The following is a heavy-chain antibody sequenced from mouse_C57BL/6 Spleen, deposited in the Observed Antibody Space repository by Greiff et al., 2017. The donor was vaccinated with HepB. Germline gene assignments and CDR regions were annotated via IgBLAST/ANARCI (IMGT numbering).Heavy chain of an antibody. CDR1: GYTFTSYW. J-gene: IGHJ2*01. V-gene: IGHV1-64*01. D-gene: IGHD2-5*01. Sequence: QVQLKQPGAELVKPGASVKLSCKASGYTFTSYWMHWVKQRPGQGLEWIGMIHPNSGSTNYNEKFKSKATLTVDKSSSTAYMQLSSLTSEDSAVYYCARSNSKPYYFDYWGQGTTLTVSS. CDR2: IHPNSGST. CDR3: ARSNSKPYYFDY.